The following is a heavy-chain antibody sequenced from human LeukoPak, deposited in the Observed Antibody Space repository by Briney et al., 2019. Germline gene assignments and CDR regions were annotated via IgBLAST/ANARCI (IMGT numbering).Heavy chain of an antibody. CDR2: IYYSGST. V-gene: IGHV4-59*08. CDR1: GASISSYY. J-gene: IGHJ6*02. Sequence: SETLSLTCTVSGASISSYYWSWIRQPPGKGLEWIGYIYYSGSTNYNPSLKSRVTISVDTSKNQFSLKLSSVTAADTAVYYCARMSIAARPWYYGMDVWGQGTTVTVSS. CDR3: ARMSIAARPWYYGMDV. D-gene: IGHD6-6*01.